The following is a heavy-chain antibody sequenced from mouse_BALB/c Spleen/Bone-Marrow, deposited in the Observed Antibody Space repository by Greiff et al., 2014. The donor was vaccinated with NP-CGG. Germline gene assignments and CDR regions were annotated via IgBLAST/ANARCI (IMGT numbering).Heavy chain of an antibody. CDR3: ARSTGTWDY. V-gene: IGHV1-9*01. D-gene: IGHD4-1*02. CDR1: GYTFSSYW. CDR2: ILPGSGST. J-gene: IGHJ2*01. Sequence: VQLQQSGVELMEPGASVKISCKATGYTFSSYWIEWVKQRPGHGLEWIGEILPGSGSTNYNEKFKGKATFTADTSSNTAYMQLSSLTSEDSAVYYCARSTGTWDYWGQGTTLTVSS.